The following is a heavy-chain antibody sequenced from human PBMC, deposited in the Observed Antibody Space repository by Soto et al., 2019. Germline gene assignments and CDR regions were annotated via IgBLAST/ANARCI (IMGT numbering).Heavy chain of an antibody. CDR2: IYHSGST. J-gene: IGHJ4*02. CDR1: GGSISSGGYS. CDR3: ASSHAGAHITAAVH. Sequence: LTCAVSGGSISSGGYSWSWIRQPPGKGLEWIGYIYHSGSTYYNPSLKSRVTISVDRSKNQFSLKLSSVTAADTAVYYCASSHAGAHITAAVHWGQGTLVTVSS. D-gene: IGHD6-13*01. V-gene: IGHV4-30-2*01.